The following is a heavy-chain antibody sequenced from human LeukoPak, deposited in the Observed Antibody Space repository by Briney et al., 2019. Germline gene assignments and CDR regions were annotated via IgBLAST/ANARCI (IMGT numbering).Heavy chain of an antibody. CDR3: ARVATGSYDWFDP. V-gene: IGHV3-74*01. CDR2: INSDGSTT. CDR1: GFTLNGYW. D-gene: IGHD3-10*01. J-gene: IGHJ5*02. Sequence: PGGSLRLSCAAPGFTLNGYWMHWVRQAPGKGLVWVSRINSDGSTTSYADSVKGRFTISRDNSKNTLYLQMNSLRAEDTAVYFCARVATGSYDWFDPWGQGTLVTVPS.